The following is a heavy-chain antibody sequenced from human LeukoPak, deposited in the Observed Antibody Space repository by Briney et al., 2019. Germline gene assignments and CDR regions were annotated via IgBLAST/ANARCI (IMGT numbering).Heavy chain of an antibody. CDR3: ARVDRGRGWFDP. CDR2: IYYSGST. V-gene: IGHV4-39*01. D-gene: IGHD5-12*01. CDR1: GGSISSSSYY. Sequence: SETLSLTCTVSGGSISSSSYYWGWIRQPPGKGLEWIGSIYYSGSTYYNPSLKSRVTISVDTSKNQFSLKLSSVTAADTAVYYCARVDRGRGWFDPWGQGTLVTVSS. J-gene: IGHJ5*02.